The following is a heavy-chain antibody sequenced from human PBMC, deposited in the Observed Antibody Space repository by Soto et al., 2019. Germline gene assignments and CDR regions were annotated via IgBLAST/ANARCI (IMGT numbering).Heavy chain of an antibody. Sequence: QVQLVESGGGVVQPGRSLRLSCAASGFTFSSYGMHWVRQAPGKGLEWVAVISYDGSNKYYADSVKGRFTISRDNSKNTLDLKMNSLRAEDTAVYYCAKDVVVGATTGLGDYYYYYGMDVWGQGTTVTVSS. V-gene: IGHV3-30*18. CDR1: GFTFSSYG. J-gene: IGHJ6*02. D-gene: IGHD1-26*01. CDR2: ISYDGSNK. CDR3: AKDVVVGATTGLGDYYYYYGMDV.